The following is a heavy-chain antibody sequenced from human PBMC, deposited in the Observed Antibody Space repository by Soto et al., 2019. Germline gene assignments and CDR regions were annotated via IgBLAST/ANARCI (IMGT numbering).Heavy chain of an antibody. V-gene: IGHV1-3*04. D-gene: IGHD6-13*01. CDR3: ARGTEIAAAAYHFDY. J-gene: IGHJ4*02. Sequence: ASVKVSCKASGGTFSTYTITWVRQAPGQRLEWMGRINTGNGNAKYSQKFQGRVTITRDTSASAAYMELSSLTSEDTAVYYCARGTEIAAAAYHFDYWGQGTLVTVSS. CDR1: GGTFSTYT. CDR2: INTGNGNA.